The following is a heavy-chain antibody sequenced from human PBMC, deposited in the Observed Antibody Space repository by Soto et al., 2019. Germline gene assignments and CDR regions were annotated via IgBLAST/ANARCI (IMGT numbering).Heavy chain of an antibody. Sequence: TSETLSLTCTVSGGSISSGGYYWSWIRQHPGKGLEWIGYIYDSGSPYYNPSLRSRVIISADTSKNQISLKLTSATAADTAVYYCARGVGSSPPRYWGRGTLVTVSS. V-gene: IGHV4-61*08. D-gene: IGHD1-26*01. J-gene: IGHJ4*02. CDR3: ARGVGSSPPRY. CDR1: GGSISSGGYY. CDR2: IYDSGSP.